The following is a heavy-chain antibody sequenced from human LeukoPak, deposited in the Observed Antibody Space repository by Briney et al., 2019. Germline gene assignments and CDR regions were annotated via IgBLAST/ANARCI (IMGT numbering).Heavy chain of an antibody. CDR3: AKDLYDSSGPDDY. D-gene: IGHD3-22*01. V-gene: IGHV3-23*01. CDR1: GFTFSSYA. Sequence: PGGSLRLSCAASGFTFSSYAMSWVRQAPGKGLEWVSAISGSGGSTYYADSVKGRFTISRDNSKNTLYLLMNSLRAEDTAVYYCAKDLYDSSGPDDYWGQGTLVTVSS. J-gene: IGHJ4*02. CDR2: ISGSGGST.